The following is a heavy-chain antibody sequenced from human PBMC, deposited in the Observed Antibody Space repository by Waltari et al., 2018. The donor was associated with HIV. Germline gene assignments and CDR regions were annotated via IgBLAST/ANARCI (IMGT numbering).Heavy chain of an antibody. CDR2: MNPNTGKA. CDR3: AGGPGGYDFWGGLYYYYYGLDV. D-gene: IGHD3-3*01. J-gene: IGHJ6*02. V-gene: IGHV1-8*01. CDR1: VYTFTDYD. Sequence: QVQLAQSGAEVKKPGASVEVSCKASVYTFTDYDFNWVRQAPGKGIEWMGWMNPNTGKAWYAKRFQGRITLTTNTSMNTADMELNRLRSEDTAVYYCAGGPGGYDFWGGLYYYYYGLDVWGRGTTVTVSS.